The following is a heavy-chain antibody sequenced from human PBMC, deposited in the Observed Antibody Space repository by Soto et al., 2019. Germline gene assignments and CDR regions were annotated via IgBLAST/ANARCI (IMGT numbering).Heavy chain of an antibody. CDR3: AKKVTIYAVDPEDY. J-gene: IGHJ4*02. CDR2: TYYRSKWYN. D-gene: IGHD3-3*01. V-gene: IGHV6-1*01. Sequence: PSQTLSLTCAISGESISSNTATWNWIRQSPSRGLEWLGRTYYRSKWYNDCAVSVKSRITINPDTSKNQFSLQLNSVTPEDTAVYFCAKKVTIYAVDPEDYWGQGTQVTVS. CDR1: GESISSNTAT.